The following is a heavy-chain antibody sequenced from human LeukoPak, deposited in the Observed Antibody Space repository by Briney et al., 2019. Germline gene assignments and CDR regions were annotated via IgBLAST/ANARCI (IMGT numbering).Heavy chain of an antibody. J-gene: IGHJ6*03. Sequence: GGSLRLSCAASGFTFSSYWMHWVCHAPGEGLLWVSRINGDGRSTSYADSLKGGFSISRENAKSALCLQMNSQRAEDTAVYYCARDLEYYDFWSGYLQHMDVWGKGTTVTVSS. CDR2: INGDGRST. CDR1: GFTFSSYW. D-gene: IGHD3-3*01. CDR3: ARDLEYYDFWSGYLQHMDV. V-gene: IGHV3-74*01.